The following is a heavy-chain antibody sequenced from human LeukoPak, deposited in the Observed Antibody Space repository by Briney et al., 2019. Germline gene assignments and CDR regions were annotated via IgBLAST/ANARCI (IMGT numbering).Heavy chain of an antibody. D-gene: IGHD3-22*01. CDR1: GYTFTSYA. CDR3: ARGYYYDSSAYYKDFDY. CDR2: INAGNGNT. Sequence: GSSVKVSCKASGYTFTSYAMHWVRQAPGQRLEWMGWINAGNGNTKYSQEFQGRVTITRDTSASTAYMELSSLKSEHMAVYYCARGYYYDSSAYYKDFDYWGQGTLVTVSS. V-gene: IGHV1-3*03. J-gene: IGHJ4*02.